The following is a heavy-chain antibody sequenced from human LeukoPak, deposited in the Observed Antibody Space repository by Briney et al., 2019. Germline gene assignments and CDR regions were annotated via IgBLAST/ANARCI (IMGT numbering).Heavy chain of an antibody. CDR2: IYSGGST. Sequence: PRGSLRLSCAASGFTLSSNYMSWVRQAPGKGLERGSAIYSGGSTYYPDSVTGRFTISRDNTKNTLYLQKNSLSAEDTAVYYCAAGDGYSYELDYWGQGTLVTVAS. D-gene: IGHD5-18*01. CDR3: AAGDGYSYELDY. V-gene: IGHV3-53*01. J-gene: IGHJ4*02. CDR1: GFTLSSNY.